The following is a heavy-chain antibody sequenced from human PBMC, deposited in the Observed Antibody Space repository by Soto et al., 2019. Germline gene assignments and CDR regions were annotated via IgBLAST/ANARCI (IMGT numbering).Heavy chain of an antibody. CDR2: IYSGGTT. D-gene: IGHD3-16*01. V-gene: IGHV3-66*01. CDR3: ARGGSASGGYYYYVMDV. Sequence: GGSLRLSCTASGFTVSSNYMSWVRQAPGKGLEWVSVIYSGGTTYYADSVKGRFTISRDNSKNTLYLQMNSLRAEDTALYYCARGGSASGGYYYYVMDVWGQGTTVTVS. J-gene: IGHJ6*02. CDR1: GFTVSSNY.